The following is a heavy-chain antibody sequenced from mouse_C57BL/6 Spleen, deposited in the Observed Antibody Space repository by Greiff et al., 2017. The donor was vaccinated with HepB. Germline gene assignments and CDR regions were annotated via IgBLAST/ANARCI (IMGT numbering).Heavy chain of an antibody. CDR2: ISSGGDYI. CDR3: TRVYYSSSPYYFDY. Sequence: VQVVESGEGLVKPGGSLKLSCAASGFTFSSYAMSWVRQTPGQGLEWVAYISSGGDYIYYADTVKGRFTISRDNARNTLYLQMSSLKSEDTAMYYCTRVYYSSSPYYFDYWGEGTTLTVSS. D-gene: IGHD1-1*01. V-gene: IGHV5-9-1*02. J-gene: IGHJ2*01. CDR1: GFTFSSYA.